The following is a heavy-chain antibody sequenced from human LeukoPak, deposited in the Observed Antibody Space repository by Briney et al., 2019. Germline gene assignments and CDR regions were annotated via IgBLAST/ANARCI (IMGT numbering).Heavy chain of an antibody. V-gene: IGHV4-38-2*02. Sequence: SETLSLTCTVSGYSISSGYYWGWIRPLPGKGLEWIGSIYHSGSTYYNPSLKSRVTISVDTSKNPFSLKLSSVTAADTAVYYCARERLYGVVDYWGQGTLVTVSS. CDR2: IYHSGST. CDR3: ARERLYGVVDY. D-gene: IGHD4-17*01. CDR1: GYSISSGYY. J-gene: IGHJ4*02.